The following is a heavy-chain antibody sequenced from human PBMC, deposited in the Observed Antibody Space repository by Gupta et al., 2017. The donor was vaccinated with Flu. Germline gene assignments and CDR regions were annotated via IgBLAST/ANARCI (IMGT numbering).Heavy chain of an antibody. D-gene: IGHD2-15*01. V-gene: IGHV3-15*02. J-gene: IGHJ4*02. CDR1: GFTFSNAW. CDR2: IGTKSEGGTI. Sequence: EVQLVESGGALIKPGGSLRLSCAASGFTFSNAWMSWVRQAPGQGLEWVGRIGTKSEGGTIGYAAPVKGRFTISRDDSKNMLYLDMNSLKTEDTAVYYCITVTVVVVGARGAYWGQGTLVTVSS. CDR3: ITVTVVVVGARGAY.